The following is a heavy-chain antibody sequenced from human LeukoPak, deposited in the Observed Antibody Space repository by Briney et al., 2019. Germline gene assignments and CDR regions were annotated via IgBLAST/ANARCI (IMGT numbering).Heavy chain of an antibody. V-gene: IGHV3-48*01. CDR1: GFTFSSYS. CDR3: ARDPYSGSYNWFDP. Sequence: GGSLRLSCEASGFTFSSYSMNWVRQAPGKGLEWVSYISSSSSTTIYYADSVKGRFTISRDNAKNSSYLQMKSLRAEDTAVYYCARDPYSGSYNWFDPWGQGTLVTVSS. D-gene: IGHD1-26*01. J-gene: IGHJ5*02. CDR2: ISSSSSTTI.